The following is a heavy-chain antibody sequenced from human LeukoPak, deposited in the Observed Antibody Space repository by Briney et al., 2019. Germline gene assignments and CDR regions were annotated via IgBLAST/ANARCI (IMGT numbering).Heavy chain of an antibody. CDR1: GGTFSTYA. CDR2: INPNSGGT. D-gene: IGHD2-21*02. CDR3: ARGGSTDSIHSCGGNCYFLDY. Sequence: ASVKVSCKASGGTFSTYALSWVRQAPGQGLEWMGWINPNSGGTNYAQKFQGRVIMTRDTSISTAYMELSRLGSDDTAVYYCARGGSTDSIHSCGGNCYFLDYWGQGTLVTVSS. V-gene: IGHV1-2*02. J-gene: IGHJ4*02.